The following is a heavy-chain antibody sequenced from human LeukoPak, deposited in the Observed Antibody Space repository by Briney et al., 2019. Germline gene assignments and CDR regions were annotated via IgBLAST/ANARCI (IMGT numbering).Heavy chain of an antibody. J-gene: IGHJ6*04. Sequence: PGGSLRLSCAASGVTFSNYSMKWVRQAPGKGLEWVSSISTRSTYIYYADSVKGRFTISRDNAKSSLFLQMNSLRAAETAVYFCAKSTRTVMAMMDVWGKGTTVTVSS. CDR3: AKSTRTVMAMMDV. D-gene: IGHD5-18*01. CDR2: ISTRSTYI. V-gene: IGHV3-21*01. CDR1: GVTFSNYS.